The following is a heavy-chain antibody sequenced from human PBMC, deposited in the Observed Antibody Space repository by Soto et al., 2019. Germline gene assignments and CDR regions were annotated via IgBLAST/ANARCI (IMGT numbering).Heavy chain of an antibody. J-gene: IGHJ4*02. CDR1: GYSFRSYW. Sequence: PGESLKISCKTSGYSFRSYWIGWVRQMPGKGLEWMGIIYPGDSNTRYSPSFQGQVTISVDTSKNQFSLKLSSVTAADTAVYYCARAGSYYYDSSGYYRFFDYWGQGTLVTVSS. CDR3: ARAGSYYYDSSGYYRFFDY. V-gene: IGHV5-51*01. D-gene: IGHD3-22*01. CDR2: IYPGDSNT.